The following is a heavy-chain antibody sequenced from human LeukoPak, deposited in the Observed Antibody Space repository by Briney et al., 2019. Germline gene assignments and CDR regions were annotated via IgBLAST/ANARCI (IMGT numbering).Heavy chain of an antibody. CDR1: GGSISSGSYY. V-gene: IGHV4-61*02. J-gene: IGHJ4*02. Sequence: SETLSLTCTVSGGSISSGSYYWGWTRQPAGKGLEWIGRIYTSGSTNYNPSLKSRVTISVDTSKNQLSLKLNSVTAADTAVYYCARVAYYDSSGWPDWGQGTLVTVSS. D-gene: IGHD3-22*01. CDR3: ARVAYYDSSGWPD. CDR2: IYTSGST.